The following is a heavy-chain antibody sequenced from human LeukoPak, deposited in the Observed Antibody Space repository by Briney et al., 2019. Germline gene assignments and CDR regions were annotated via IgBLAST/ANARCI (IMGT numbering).Heavy chain of an antibody. CDR3: ARGRRDCSGDCYVAFDI. J-gene: IGHJ3*02. D-gene: IGHD2-21*02. Sequence: GGSLRLSCAASGFTVSSNYMSWVRQAPGKGLEWVSVIYSAGSTYYADSVKGRFTISRDNSKNTLFLQMNSLRAEDTAVYYCARGRRDCSGDCYVAFDIWGQGTMVTVSS. V-gene: IGHV3-53*01. CDR2: IYSAGST. CDR1: GFTVSSNY.